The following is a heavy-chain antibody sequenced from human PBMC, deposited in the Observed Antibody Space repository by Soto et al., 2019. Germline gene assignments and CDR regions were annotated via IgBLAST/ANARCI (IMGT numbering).Heavy chain of an antibody. CDR2: IYWDDDQ. V-gene: IGHV2-5*02. CDR1: GFSLSTSGVG. J-gene: IGHJ2*01. CDR3: AHGEEGSLGGYFDL. D-gene: IGHD1-26*01. Sequence: QITLKESGPSLVKPTQPLTLTCTFSGFSLSTSGVGVGWIRQPPGKALEWLALIYWDDDQRYSPSLKSRLTITKDTSKNQVVLTMTNMDPVDTATYYCAHGEEGSLGGYFDLCGRGTLVSVSS.